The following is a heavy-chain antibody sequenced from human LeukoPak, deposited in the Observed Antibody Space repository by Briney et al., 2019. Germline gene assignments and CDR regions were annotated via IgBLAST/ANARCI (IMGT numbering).Heavy chain of an antibody. CDR1: GSSFTSYW. CDR3: ARRGDSGWGFVY. Sequence: GESLKISCKGSGSSFTSYWIAWVRQMPGKGLEWMGIIYPGDSDTKYSPSFRGQVTISADKSVSTAYLQWSSLKASDTAMYYCARRGDSGWGFVYWGQGTLDTVSS. V-gene: IGHV5-51*01. D-gene: IGHD5-12*01. CDR2: IYPGDSDT. J-gene: IGHJ4*02.